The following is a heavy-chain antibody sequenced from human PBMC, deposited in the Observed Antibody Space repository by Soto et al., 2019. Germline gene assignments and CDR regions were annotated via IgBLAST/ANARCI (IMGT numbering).Heavy chain of an antibody. CDR1: RYIFTNYG. CDR2: ITTYNGNT. Sequence: QVQLVQSGVEVREPGASVKVSCKAVRYIFTNYGVSWVRQAPGQGLEWMGWITTYNGNTEYAQKFQGRVTMTTDASTSTVYMELASLRADDTAIYYCERALTGYGMDVWGQGTTVTVSS. V-gene: IGHV1-18*01. CDR3: ERALTGYGMDV. J-gene: IGHJ6*02.